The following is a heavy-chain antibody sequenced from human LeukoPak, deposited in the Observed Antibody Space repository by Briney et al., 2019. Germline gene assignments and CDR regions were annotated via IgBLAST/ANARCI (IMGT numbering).Heavy chain of an antibody. CDR3: ARDRRGYSYGYVDY. Sequence: GRSLRLSCAASGFTFSSYAMHWVRQAPGKGLEWVAVISYDGSNKYYADSVKGRFTISRDNSKNTLYLQMNSLRAEDTAVYYCARDRRGYSYGYVDYWGQGTLVTVSS. CDR2: ISYDGSNK. D-gene: IGHD5-18*01. V-gene: IGHV3-30*04. J-gene: IGHJ4*02. CDR1: GFTFSSYA.